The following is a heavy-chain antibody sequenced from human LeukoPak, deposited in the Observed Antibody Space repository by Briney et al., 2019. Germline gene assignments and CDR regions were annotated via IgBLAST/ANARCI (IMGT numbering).Heavy chain of an antibody. CDR2: IYPGDSDT. Sequence: GESLKISCKGSGYSFTSYWIGWVRQMPGKGLEWMGIIYPGDSDTRYSPSFQGQVTISADKSISTAYLQWSSLKASDTAMYYCARLRYSSSWYFAAFDIWSQGTMVTVSS. CDR3: ARLRYSSSWYFAAFDI. D-gene: IGHD6-13*01. J-gene: IGHJ3*02. CDR1: GYSFTSYW. V-gene: IGHV5-51*01.